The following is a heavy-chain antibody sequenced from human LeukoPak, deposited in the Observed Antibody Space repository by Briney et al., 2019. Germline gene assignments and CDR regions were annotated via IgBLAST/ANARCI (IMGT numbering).Heavy chain of an antibody. Sequence: PGGSLKLSCAASGFTFSNYAMSWVRQAPGKGLEWVSAISGSASSTYYADSVKGRFTISRDNSKNTLYLQMNSLRAEDTAIYYCAKNGDRGAYCSGGSCYPYFYYYMDVWGKGTTVTISS. J-gene: IGHJ6*03. D-gene: IGHD2-15*01. CDR2: ISGSASST. CDR1: GFTFSNYA. CDR3: AKNGDRGAYCSGGSCYPYFYYYMDV. V-gene: IGHV3-23*01.